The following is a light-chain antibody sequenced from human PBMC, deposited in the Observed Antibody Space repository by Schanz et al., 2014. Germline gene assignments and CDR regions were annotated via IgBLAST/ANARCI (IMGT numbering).Light chain of an antibody. CDR1: SSDVGSYNL. CDR2: EGS. J-gene: IGLJ3*02. V-gene: IGLV2-14*02. CDR3: AAWDNSLNGPV. Sequence: QSVLTQPASVSGSPGQSITISCTGTSSDVGSYNLVSWYQQHPGKAPKLMIYEGSKRPSGVPDRFSGSNSGSSASLAISGLQSEVEADYYCAAWDNSLNGPVFGGGTKLTVL.